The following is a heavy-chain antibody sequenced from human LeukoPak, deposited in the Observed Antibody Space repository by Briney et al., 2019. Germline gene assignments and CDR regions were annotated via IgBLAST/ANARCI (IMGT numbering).Heavy chain of an antibody. CDR1: GFTFDDYG. CDR3: ARDPGSQVAMYYFDY. V-gene: IGHV3-20*04. J-gene: IGHJ4*02. Sequence: GGSLRLSCAASGFTFDDYGMSWVRQAPGKGLEWVSGINWNGGSTGYADSVKGRFTISRDNSKNTLYLQMNSLRAEDTAVYYCARDPGSQVAMYYFDYWGQGTLVTVSS. CDR2: INWNGGST. D-gene: IGHD3-16*01.